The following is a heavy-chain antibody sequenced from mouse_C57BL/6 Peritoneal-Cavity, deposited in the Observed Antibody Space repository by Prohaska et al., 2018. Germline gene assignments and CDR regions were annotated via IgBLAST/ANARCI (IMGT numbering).Heavy chain of an antibody. CDR1: GFTFSDYG. Sequence: GFTFSDYGMHWVCLAPEKGLEWVAYISSGSSTIYYADTVKGRFTISRDNAKNTLFMQMTSVRSEDTAMYYCARLLPFAYWGQGTLVTVSA. CDR2: ISSGSSTI. J-gene: IGHJ3*01. V-gene: IGHV5-17*01. CDR3: ARLLPFAY.